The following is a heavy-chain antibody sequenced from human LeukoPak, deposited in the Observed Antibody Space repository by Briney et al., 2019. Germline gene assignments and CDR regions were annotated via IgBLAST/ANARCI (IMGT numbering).Heavy chain of an antibody. CDR1: GFTFSSYS. J-gene: IGHJ4*02. CDR3: ARDIWGAGSKARYGVVVALSFDY. D-gene: IGHD3-22*01. V-gene: IGHV3-48*01. CDR2: ISSSSSTI. Sequence: GGSLRLSCAASGFTFSSYSMNWVRQAPGKGLEWVSYISSSSSTIYYADSVKGRFTVSRDNAKNSLYLQMNSLRAEDTAVYYCARDIWGAGSKARYGVVVALSFDYWGQGTLVTVSS.